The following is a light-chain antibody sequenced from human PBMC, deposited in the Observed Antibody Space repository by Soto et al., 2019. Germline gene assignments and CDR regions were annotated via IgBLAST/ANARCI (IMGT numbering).Light chain of an antibody. J-gene: IGKJ4*01. V-gene: IGKV1-5*03. CDR2: EAS. CDR1: QSISRW. Sequence: DIQMTQSPSTLSASVGHRDTITCRASQSISRWLAWYHQRPGKAPKLLIHEASSLESGVPSRFSGSGSETEFTLTISGLQPDDFASYYRQQYNSYPLTFGGGTKVEIK. CDR3: QQYNSYPLT.